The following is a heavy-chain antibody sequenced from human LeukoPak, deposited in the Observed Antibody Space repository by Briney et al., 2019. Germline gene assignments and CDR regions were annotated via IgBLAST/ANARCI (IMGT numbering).Heavy chain of an antibody. CDR1: GGSISSSSYY. CDR2: INHSGST. J-gene: IGHJ2*01. V-gene: IGHV4-39*07. D-gene: IGHD4-23*01. Sequence: KPSETLSLTCTVSGGSISSSSYYWSWIRQPPGKGLEWIGEINHSGSTNYNPSLKSRVTISVDTSKNQFSLKLSSVTAADTAVYYCARLRWGSYWYFDLWGRGTLVTVSS. CDR3: ARLRWGSYWYFDL.